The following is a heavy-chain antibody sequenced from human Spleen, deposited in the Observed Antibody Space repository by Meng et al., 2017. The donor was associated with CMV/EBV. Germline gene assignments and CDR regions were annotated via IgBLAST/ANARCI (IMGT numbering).Heavy chain of an antibody. D-gene: IGHD2-2*01. V-gene: IGHV1-8*01. Sequence: ASVKVSCKASGYTFTSYDINWVRQATGQGLEWMGWMNPNSGNTGYAQKFQGRVTMTGNTSISTAYMELSSLRSEDTAVYYCARVDWGYCSSTSCSLDYWGQGTLVTVSS. J-gene: IGHJ4*02. CDR3: ARVDWGYCSSTSCSLDY. CDR2: MNPNSGNT. CDR1: GYTFTSYD.